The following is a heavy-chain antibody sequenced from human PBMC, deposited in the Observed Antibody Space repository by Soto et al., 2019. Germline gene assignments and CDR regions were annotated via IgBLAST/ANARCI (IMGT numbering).Heavy chain of an antibody. J-gene: IGHJ4*02. D-gene: IGHD6-13*01. CDR1: GFTFSNYA. V-gene: IGHV3-30-3*01. Sequence: QVQLVESGGGVVQPGRSLRLSCAASGFTFSNYAIHWVRQAPGKGLEWVTVISYDGSNKYYADSVKGRFTISRDNSKNTLYLQMNSLSPEDTAVYYCARDRGAAAGHSDYWGQGTLVTVSS. CDR2: ISYDGSNK. CDR3: ARDRGAAAGHSDY.